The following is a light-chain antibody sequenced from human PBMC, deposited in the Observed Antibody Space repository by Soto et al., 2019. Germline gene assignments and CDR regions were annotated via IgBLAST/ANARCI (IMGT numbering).Light chain of an antibody. J-gene: IGLJ2*01. Sequence: QSALTQPASVSGSPGQSITISCTGTSSDVGGYNYVSWYQQHPGKAPKLMIYEVSNRPSGVSNRFSGSKSGNTAYLTISGLQAEDEAAYYCSSYTRNSTLVFGGGTKLTVL. CDR2: EVS. V-gene: IGLV2-14*01. CDR3: SSYTRNSTLV. CDR1: SSDVGGYNY.